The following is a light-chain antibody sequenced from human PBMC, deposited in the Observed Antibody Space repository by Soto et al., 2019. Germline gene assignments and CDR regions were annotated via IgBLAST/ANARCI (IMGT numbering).Light chain of an antibody. Sequence: EIDMTQSPLSLPVTPGEPASISCRSSQSLSHRNGKTYLDWYLQKPGQSPHLLIYLGSNRASGGPDRFTGSGSGTDFTLKISRVEAEDVGVYYCMQALQSPRTFGQGTKLEIK. V-gene: IGKV2-28*01. CDR2: LGS. J-gene: IGKJ2*01. CDR3: MQALQSPRT. CDR1: QSLSHRNGKTY.